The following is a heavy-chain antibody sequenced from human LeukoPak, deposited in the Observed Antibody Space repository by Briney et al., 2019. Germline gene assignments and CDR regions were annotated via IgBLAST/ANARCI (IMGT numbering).Heavy chain of an antibody. J-gene: IGHJ4*02. D-gene: IGHD2-2*01. Sequence: GGSLRLSCAASGFTFSSYAMSWVRQAPGKGLEWVSAISGSGGSTYYADSVKGRFTISRDNSKNTLYLQMNSLRAEDTAVYYCAKIAFYCSSTSCFYFDYWGQGTLVTVSS. V-gene: IGHV3-23*01. CDR2: ISGSGGST. CDR1: GFTFSSYA. CDR3: AKIAFYCSSTSCFYFDY.